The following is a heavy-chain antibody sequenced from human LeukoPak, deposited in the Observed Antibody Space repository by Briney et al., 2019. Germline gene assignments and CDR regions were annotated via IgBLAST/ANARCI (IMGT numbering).Heavy chain of an antibody. Sequence: PGGSLRLSCAASGFTFSSYSMNWVRQAPGKGLEWVSYIRSSSRTIYYADSVKGRFAISRDNAKNSLYLQMNSLRAEDTAVYYCASRSIAARSQAFDIWGQGTMVTVSS. J-gene: IGHJ3*02. D-gene: IGHD6-6*01. V-gene: IGHV3-48*04. CDR3: ASRSIAARSQAFDI. CDR2: IRSSSRTI. CDR1: GFTFSSYS.